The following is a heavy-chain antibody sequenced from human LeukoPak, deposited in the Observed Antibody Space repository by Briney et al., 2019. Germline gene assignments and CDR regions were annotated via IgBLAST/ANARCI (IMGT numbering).Heavy chain of an antibody. CDR1: SGSFSGYY. Sequence: SETLSLTCAVYSGSFSGYYWSWIRQPPGKGLEWIGEINHSGSTNYNPSLKSRVTISVDTSKNQFSLKLSSVTAADTAVYYCAAEDSSTSSMDVWGKGTTVTVSS. V-gene: IGHV4-34*01. J-gene: IGHJ6*04. D-gene: IGHD2-2*01. CDR2: INHSGST. CDR3: AAEDSSTSSMDV.